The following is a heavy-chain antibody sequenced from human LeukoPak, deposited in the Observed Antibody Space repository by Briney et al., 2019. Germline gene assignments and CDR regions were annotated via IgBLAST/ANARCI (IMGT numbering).Heavy chain of an antibody. Sequence: SETLSLTCSVSGGSVTSGSYYWRCIRQPAGKGLEWIGRISTSGSTNYNPSLKSRVTMSLDTSKNQFSLKLNSLTAADTAVYYCARGAALAIDYWGQGALVTVSS. CDR2: ISTSGST. J-gene: IGHJ4*02. D-gene: IGHD2-15*01. V-gene: IGHV4-61*02. CDR1: GGSVTSGSYY. CDR3: ARGAALAIDY.